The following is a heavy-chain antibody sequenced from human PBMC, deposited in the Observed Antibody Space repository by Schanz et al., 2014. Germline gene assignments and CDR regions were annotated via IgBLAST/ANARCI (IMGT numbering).Heavy chain of an antibody. CDR1: GYTFTSYD. J-gene: IGHJ4*02. V-gene: IGHV1-8*01. CDR2: MNPNSGNP. Sequence: QVQLIQSGAAVKKPGASVKVSCTASGYTFTSYDINWVRQAPGQGLEWLGWMNPNSGNPGFAQKFRGRVTMTRNTSMSTAYIYRHILTAEDTAVYYCARGRTFHYWGQGTLVTVSS. CDR3: ARGRTFHY.